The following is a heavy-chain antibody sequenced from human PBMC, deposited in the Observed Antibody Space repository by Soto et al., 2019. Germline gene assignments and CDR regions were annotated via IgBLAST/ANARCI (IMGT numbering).Heavy chain of an antibody. J-gene: IGHJ4*02. D-gene: IGHD5-12*01. Sequence: SEPLSHTCTVSGGSISSGGYYWSWIRQHPGKGLEWTGYIYYSGSTYYNPSHKNRVTILVDTSKNQFSLKLSSVTAVDTAVFYCAREGGGLRSFDYWGQGTLVTV. CDR2: IYYSGST. CDR3: AREGGGLRSFDY. V-gene: IGHV4-31*03. CDR1: GGSISSGGYY.